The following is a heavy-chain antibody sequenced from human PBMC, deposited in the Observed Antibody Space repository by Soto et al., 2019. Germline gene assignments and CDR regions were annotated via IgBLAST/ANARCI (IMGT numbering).Heavy chain of an antibody. V-gene: IGHV3-15*01. CDR1: GVSVNNAW. CDR2: ILSKTEGGTT. Sequence: LRLGSAASGVSVNNAWMGVVLQAPGKGLEWVGRILSKTEGGTTDYAAPVKGRFTFSRDDSISTLYLHISSLESEDTALNYCATGVRSGYYNYWGQGTLVTVYS. CDR3: ATGVRSGYYNY. J-gene: IGHJ4*02. D-gene: IGHD3-3*01.